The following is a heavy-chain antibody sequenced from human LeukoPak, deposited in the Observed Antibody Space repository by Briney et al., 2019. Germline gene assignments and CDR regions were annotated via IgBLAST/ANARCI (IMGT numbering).Heavy chain of an antibody. D-gene: IGHD3-10*01. V-gene: IGHV3-7*03. CDR3: ARDGDATMVRVRDY. J-gene: IGHJ4*02. CDR1: GFTFNSYW. Sequence: GGSLRLSCAASGFTFNSYWMSWVRQAPGKGVEWVANMNQDGSEKYYVESVRGRFTISRDNAKNSLYLQMNSLRAEDTAVYYCARDGDATMVRVRDYWGQGTLVTVSS. CDR2: MNQDGSEK.